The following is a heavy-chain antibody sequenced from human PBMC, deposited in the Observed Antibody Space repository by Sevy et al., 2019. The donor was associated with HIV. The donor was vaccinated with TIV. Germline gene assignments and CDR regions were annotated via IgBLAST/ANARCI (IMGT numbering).Heavy chain of an antibody. Sequence: GGSLRLSCAASGFTFSANWMNWVRQAPGKGLEWVANIKADGSDKHYVDSLEGRFTISGDNAKNLLFLQMNRLRVEDTAVYYCAHETFGRFESWGQGTLVTVSS. V-gene: IGHV3-7*01. CDR1: GFTFSANW. CDR3: AHETFGRFES. CDR2: IKADGSDK. D-gene: IGHD3-16*01. J-gene: IGHJ4*02.